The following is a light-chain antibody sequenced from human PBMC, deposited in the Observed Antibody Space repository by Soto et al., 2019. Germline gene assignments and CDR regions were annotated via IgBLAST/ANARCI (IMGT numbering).Light chain of an antibody. J-gene: IGKJ2*01. CDR1: QSISSY. Sequence: DVQMAQSPSSLSASVGDRVTITCRASQSISSYLNWYQLKPGKAPKVLIYGASNLQSGVPSRFSGSGSWTDFTLPISNLQPEDFATYCCQQTYSSPPYTFGQGTKLEIK. V-gene: IGKV1-39*01. CDR3: QQTYSSPPYT. CDR2: GAS.